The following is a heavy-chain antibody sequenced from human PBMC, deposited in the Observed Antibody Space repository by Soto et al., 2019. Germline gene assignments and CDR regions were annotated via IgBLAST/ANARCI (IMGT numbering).Heavy chain of an antibody. CDR1: GGTFSSYT. CDR2: IIPIFGVT. V-gene: IGHV1-69*08. CDR3: VRDWESTTQTWGFGDS. J-gene: IGHJ4*02. Sequence: QVQLVQSGAEVKKPGSSVKVSCKASGGTFSSYTITWVRQAPGQGLEWLGRIIPIFGVTNYAQKFQDRVTITADRSTAPAYMEVSRLRSEDTAVYYCVRDWESTTQTWGFGDSWGQGTLVTVSS. D-gene: IGHD1-1*01.